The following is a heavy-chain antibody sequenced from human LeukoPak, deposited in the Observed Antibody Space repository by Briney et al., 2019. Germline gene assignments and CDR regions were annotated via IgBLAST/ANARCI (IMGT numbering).Heavy chain of an antibody. J-gene: IGHJ4*02. D-gene: IGHD1-26*01. Sequence: ASVKVSCKASGGTFSSYAISWVRQAPGQGLEWMGGITPIFGTANYAQKFQGRVTITADESTSTAYMELSSLRSEDTAVYYCARGHPLWSGSFAGHFDYWGQGTLVTVSS. CDR2: ITPIFGTA. V-gene: IGHV1-69*13. CDR3: ARGHPLWSGSFAGHFDY. CDR1: GGTFSSYA.